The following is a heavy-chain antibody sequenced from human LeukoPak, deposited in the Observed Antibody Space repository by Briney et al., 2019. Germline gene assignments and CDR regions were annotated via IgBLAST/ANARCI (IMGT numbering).Heavy chain of an antibody. D-gene: IGHD6-13*01. V-gene: IGHV4-39*07. CDR3: ANTGGSSWYGFDY. CDR2: IYYSGST. J-gene: IGHJ4*02. CDR1: GGSISSSSYY. Sequence: SETLSLTCTVSGGSISSSSYYWGWIRQPPGKGLEWIGSIYYSGSTYYNPSLKSRVTISVDTSKNQFSLKLSSVTAADTAVYYCANTGGSSWYGFDYWGQGTLVTVSS.